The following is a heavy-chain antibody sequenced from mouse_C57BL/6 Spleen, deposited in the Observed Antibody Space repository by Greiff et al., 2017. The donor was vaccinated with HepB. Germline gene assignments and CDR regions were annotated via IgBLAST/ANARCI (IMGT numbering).Heavy chain of an antibody. CDR2: IRNKANGYTT. V-gene: IGHV7-3*01. CDR1: GFTFTDYY. Sequence: EVKLVESGGGLVQPGGSLSLSCAASGFTFTDYYMSWVRQPPGKALEWLGFIRNKANGYTTEYSASVKGRFTISRDNSQSILYLQMNALRAEDSATYYCARYRYYGSSLDYWGQGTTLTVSS. CDR3: ARYRYYGSSLDY. D-gene: IGHD1-1*01. J-gene: IGHJ2*01.